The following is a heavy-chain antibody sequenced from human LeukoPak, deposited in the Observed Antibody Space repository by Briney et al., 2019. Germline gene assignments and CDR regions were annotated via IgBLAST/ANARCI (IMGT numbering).Heavy chain of an antibody. V-gene: IGHV3-53*01. Sequence: GGSLRLSCTVSGFAVSSNSMSWVRQAPGKGLEWVSFIYSDNTHYSDSVKGRFTISRDNSKNTLYLQMNSLGAEDTAVYHCARRAGAYSHPYDYWGQGTLVTVSS. CDR1: GFAVSSNS. CDR3: ARRAGAYSHPYDY. D-gene: IGHD4/OR15-4a*01. CDR2: IYSDNT. J-gene: IGHJ4*02.